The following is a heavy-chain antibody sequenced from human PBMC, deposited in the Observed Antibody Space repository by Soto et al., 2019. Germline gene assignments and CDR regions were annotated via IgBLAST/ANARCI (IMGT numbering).Heavy chain of an antibody. CDR3: AAVGHRYGMDV. Sequence: GASVKASCKASGFTFTSSAVKRVRQALGQRLEWIGWIVVGSGNTNYAQKFQERVTITRYMSTSTAYMELSSLRSEDTAVYYCAAVGHRYGMDVWGQGTTVTVSS. CDR1: GFTFTSSA. V-gene: IGHV1-58*01. CDR2: IVVGSGNT. J-gene: IGHJ6*02.